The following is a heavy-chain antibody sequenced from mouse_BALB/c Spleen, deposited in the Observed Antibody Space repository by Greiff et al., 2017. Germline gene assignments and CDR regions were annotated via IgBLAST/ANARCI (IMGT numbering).Heavy chain of an antibody. CDR2: ISSGGSYT. CDR1: GFTFSSYA. CDR3: ARGWDGVFDY. D-gene: IGHD4-1*01. J-gene: IGHJ2*01. Sequence: EVQRVESGGGLVKPGGSLKLSCAASGFTFSSYAMSWVRQSPEKRLEWVAEISSGGSYTYYPDTVTGRFTISRDNAKNTLYLEMSSLRSEDTAMYYCARGWDGVFDYWGQGTTLTVSS. V-gene: IGHV5-9-4*01.